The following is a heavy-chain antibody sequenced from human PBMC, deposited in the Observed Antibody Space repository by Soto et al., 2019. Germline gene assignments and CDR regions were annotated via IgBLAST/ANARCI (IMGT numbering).Heavy chain of an antibody. CDR1: SGSISTYY. CDR3: AKSGGINLVRGPDIWYFAL. Sequence: QVQLQESGPGLVKPSETLSLTCSVSSGSISTYYWSWIRPPPGKGLEWIGYFLYSGITNYNPSLKSRVTFSVDTSMKHFSLKLRFVSAADTVVYYCAKSGGINLVRGPDIWYFALWGRGTVVTVSS. J-gene: IGHJ2*01. D-gene: IGHD3-10*01. V-gene: IGHV4-59*01. CDR2: FLYSGIT.